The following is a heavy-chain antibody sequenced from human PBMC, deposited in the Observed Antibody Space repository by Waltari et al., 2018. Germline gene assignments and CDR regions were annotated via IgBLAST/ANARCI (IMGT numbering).Heavy chain of an antibody. CDR1: GGTFSSYA. Sequence: QVQLVQSGAEVKKPGSSVKVSCKASGGTFSSYAISWVRQAPGQGLEWMGGIIPIFGTANYAQKFQGRVTITADESTSTAYMELSSLRSEDTAVYYCARDLRYCSGGSCYGDAFDIWGQGTMVTVSS. J-gene: IGHJ3*02. V-gene: IGHV1-69*01. D-gene: IGHD2-15*01. CDR3: ARDLRYCSGGSCYGDAFDI. CDR2: IIPIFGTA.